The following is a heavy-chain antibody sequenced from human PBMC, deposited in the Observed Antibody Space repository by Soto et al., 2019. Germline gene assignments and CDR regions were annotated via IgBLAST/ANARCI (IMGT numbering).Heavy chain of an antibody. CDR2: ISSSSTYK. CDR1: GFTFRSYS. Sequence: ESGGGLVKPGGSLRLSCAASGFTFRSYSVHWVRQAPGKGLEWVSSISSSSTYKYYRDSVKGRFTISRDNAGNSLYLQMNSLQTEDTGIYYCARGTVLGYFDYWGQGTLVTVSS. V-gene: IGHV3-21*01. J-gene: IGHJ4*02. CDR3: ARGTVLGYFDY. D-gene: IGHD1-1*01.